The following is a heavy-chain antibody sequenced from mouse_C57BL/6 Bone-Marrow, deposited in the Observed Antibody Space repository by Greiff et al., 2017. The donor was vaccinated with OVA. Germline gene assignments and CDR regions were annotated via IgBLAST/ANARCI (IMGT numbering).Heavy chain of an antibody. J-gene: IGHJ1*03. CDR1: GYTFTGYW. D-gene: IGHD1-1*01. CDR2: ILPGSGST. V-gene: IGHV1-9*01. CDR3: ARAPDYYGSSYRYVDV. Sequence: QVQLQQSGAELMKPGASVKLSCKATGYTFTGYWIEWVKQRPGHGLEWIGEILPGSGSTNYNEKFKGKATFTADTSSNTAYMQLSSLTTEDSAIYYCARAPDYYGSSYRYVDVWGTGTTVTVSS.